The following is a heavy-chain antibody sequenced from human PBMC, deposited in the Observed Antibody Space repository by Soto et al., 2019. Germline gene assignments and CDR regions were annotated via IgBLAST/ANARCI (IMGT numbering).Heavy chain of an antibody. V-gene: IGHV1-18*01. CDR1: GSTLPDDG. CDR3: AREGQIGY. CDR2: ISGYNGNT. Sequence: ASVPGAWTGAGSTLPDDGVGWVRQAPGQGLEWMGWISGYNGNTNYAERLQGRVTMTTDTSTSTAYMELKSLRYDDTAVYYCAREGQIGYWGQGTPVTVSS. J-gene: IGHJ4*02.